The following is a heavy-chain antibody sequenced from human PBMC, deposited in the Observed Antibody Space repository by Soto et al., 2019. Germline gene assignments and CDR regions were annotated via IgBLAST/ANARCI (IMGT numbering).Heavy chain of an antibody. CDR2: IYPGDTDT. Sequence: EVQLVQSGAEVKKPGESLKISCKASGYSFATQWIGWVRQMPGKGLEWMGTIYPGDTDTTYSPSFQGQVTISADKSISTAYLQWRSLKVSDTAMYYCARSTVMTFGGLIVKDFFDYWGQGTLVTVSS. D-gene: IGHD3-16*02. CDR3: ARSTVMTFGGLIVKDFFDY. V-gene: IGHV5-51*01. J-gene: IGHJ4*02. CDR1: GYSFATQW.